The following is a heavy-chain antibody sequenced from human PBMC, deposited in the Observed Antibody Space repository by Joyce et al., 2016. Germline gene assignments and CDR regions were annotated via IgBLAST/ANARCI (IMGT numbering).Heavy chain of an antibody. J-gene: IGHJ6*02. CDR2: IIPMFHTA. CDR1: GGTFSNYA. V-gene: IGHV1-69*12. CDR3: ARGWYYFDIHV. D-gene: IGHD2-15*01. Sequence: QVQLVQSGAEVKKSGSSVKVSCKASGGTFSNYAISWVRQAPGQGLEWMGGIIPMFHTANYAQKFQGRVTITADESTSTAYMELSTLRFEDTAVYFCARGWYYFDIHVWGQGTTVTVSS.